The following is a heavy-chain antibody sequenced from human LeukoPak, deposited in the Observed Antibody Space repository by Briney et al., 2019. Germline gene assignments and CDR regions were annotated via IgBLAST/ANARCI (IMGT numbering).Heavy chain of an antibody. CDR2: IYYSGST. V-gene: IGHV4-59*01. CDR3: ARDLTSGYSLNDAFDI. CDR1: GGSISSYY. J-gene: IGHJ3*02. D-gene: IGHD3-22*01. Sequence: KPSETLSLTCTVSGGSISSYYWSWIRQPPGKGLEWIGYIYYSGSTNYNPSLKSRVTISVDTSKNQFSLKLSSVTAADTAVYYCARDLTSGYSLNDAFDIWGQGTMVTVSS.